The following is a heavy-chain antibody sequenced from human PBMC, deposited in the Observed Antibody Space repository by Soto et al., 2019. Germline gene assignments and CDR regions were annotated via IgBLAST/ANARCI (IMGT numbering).Heavy chain of an antibody. J-gene: IGHJ4*02. D-gene: IGHD4-17*01. Sequence: EVQLVESGEGLVQPGGSLRLSCAASGFTFSNYAMHWVRQAPGKGLEYVSAISDNGGTTYYADSVKGRFTISRDNSKNTLYLQMGSLRDEDMAVYYCARGPSTVATWLDYWGQGTLVTVSS. V-gene: IGHV3-64*02. CDR2: ISDNGGTT. CDR1: GFTFSNYA. CDR3: ARGPSTVATWLDY.